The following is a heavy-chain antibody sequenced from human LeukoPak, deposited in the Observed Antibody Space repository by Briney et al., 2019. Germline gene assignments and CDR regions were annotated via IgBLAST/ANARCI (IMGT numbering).Heavy chain of an antibody. J-gene: IGHJ4*02. CDR3: ARDLDSSGSSFDY. CDR2: INPNSGGT. Sequence: GASVKVSCKASGYTFTGYYMHWVRQAPGQGLEWMGWINPNSGGTNYAQKFQGWVTMTRDTSISTAYMELSRLRSDDTAVYYCARDLDSSGSSFDYWGQGTLVTVSS. D-gene: IGHD6-13*01. V-gene: IGHV1-2*04. CDR1: GYTFTGYY.